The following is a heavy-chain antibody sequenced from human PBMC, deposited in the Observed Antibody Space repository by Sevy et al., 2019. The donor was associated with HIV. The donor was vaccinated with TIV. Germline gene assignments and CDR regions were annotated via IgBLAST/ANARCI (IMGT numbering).Heavy chain of an antibody. D-gene: IGHD4-17*01. CDR2: ISGAGTYT. V-gene: IGHV3-11*06. J-gene: IGHJ4*02. CDR1: GFTFSAYY. CDR3: ARSRSNYGDYYFDY. Sequence: GGSPRLSCAASGFTFSAYYMTWIRQAPGKGLEWVSYISGAGTYTNYVESVKGRFTISRDNSKNSLYLQMNSLRAEDTAVYFCARSRSNYGDYYFDYWGQGILVTVSS.